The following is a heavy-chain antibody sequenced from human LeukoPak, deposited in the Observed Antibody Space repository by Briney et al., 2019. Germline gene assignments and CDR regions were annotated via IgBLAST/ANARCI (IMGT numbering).Heavy chain of an antibody. D-gene: IGHD3-10*01. CDR2: INPNGGST. CDR3: AREGYGSGSYYVWFDP. CDR1: GYSFINYY. V-gene: IGHV1-46*01. Sequence: ASVKVSCKASGYSFINYYIHWVRQAPGQGLGWMGIINPNGGSTNFAQKLQGRVTMTTDTSTSTAYMELRSLRSDDTAVYYCAREGYGSGSYYVWFDPWGQGTLVTVSS. J-gene: IGHJ5*02.